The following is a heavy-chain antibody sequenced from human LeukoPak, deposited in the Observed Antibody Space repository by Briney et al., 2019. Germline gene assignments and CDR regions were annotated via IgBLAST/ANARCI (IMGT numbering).Heavy chain of an antibody. Sequence: GESLKISCKGSGYSFTSYWIGWVRQMPGKGLEWMGIIHPGDSDTRYSPSFQGQVTISADKSISTAYLQWSSLKASDTAMYYCARSLYCSGGSCYLNWFDPWGQGTLVTVSS. CDR1: GYSFTSYW. CDR3: ARSLYCSGGSCYLNWFDP. J-gene: IGHJ5*02. V-gene: IGHV5-51*01. CDR2: IHPGDSDT. D-gene: IGHD2-15*01.